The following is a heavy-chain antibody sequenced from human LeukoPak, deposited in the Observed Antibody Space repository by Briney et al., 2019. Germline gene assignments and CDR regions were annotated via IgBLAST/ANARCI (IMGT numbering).Heavy chain of an antibody. Sequence: PSETLSLTCTVSGGSISSGGYYWSWIRQHPGKGLEWIGYIYYSGSTYYNPSLKSRVTISVDTSKNQFSLKLRSVTAADTAVYYCARLGGSSWSLDYWGQGTLVTVSS. CDR2: IYYSGST. CDR1: GGSISSGGYY. J-gene: IGHJ4*02. V-gene: IGHV4-31*03. D-gene: IGHD6-13*01. CDR3: ARLGGSSWSLDY.